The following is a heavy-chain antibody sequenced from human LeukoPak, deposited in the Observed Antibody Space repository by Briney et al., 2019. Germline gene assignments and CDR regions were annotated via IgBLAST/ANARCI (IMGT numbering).Heavy chain of an antibody. CDR3: ARVSCSSGWYVTGNLEKYYFDY. CDR2: IYYSGST. D-gene: IGHD6-19*01. J-gene: IGHJ4*02. Sequence: PSETLSLTCTVSGGSISSYYWSWIRQPPGKGLEWIGYIYYSGSTNYNPSLKSRVTISVDTSKNQFSLKLSSVTAADTAVYYCARVSCSSGWYVTGNLEKYYFDYWGQGTLVTVSS. V-gene: IGHV4-59*01. CDR1: GGSISSYY.